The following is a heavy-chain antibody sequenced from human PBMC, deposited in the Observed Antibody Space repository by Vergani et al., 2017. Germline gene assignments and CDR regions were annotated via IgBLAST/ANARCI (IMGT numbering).Heavy chain of an antibody. Sequence: VQLLESGGGVVQPGGSLRLSCAASGFTFSSYGMHWVRQAPGKGLEWVAFIRYDGSNKYYADSVKGRFTISRDNSKNTLYLQMNSLRAEDTAVYYCAKDAATVSPIDYWGQGTLVTVSS. CDR3: AKDAATVSPIDY. V-gene: IGHV3-30*02. CDR1: GFTFSSYG. J-gene: IGHJ4*02. D-gene: IGHD4-17*01. CDR2: IRYDGSNK.